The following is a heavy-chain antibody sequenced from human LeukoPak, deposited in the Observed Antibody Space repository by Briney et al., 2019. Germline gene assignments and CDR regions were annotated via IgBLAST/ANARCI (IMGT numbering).Heavy chain of an antibody. V-gene: IGHV4-31*03. Sequence: SETLSLTCIVPGDSISSGGFYWSWIRQHPGKGLEWIGYIYHTGSTYYNPSLKGRVSISVDTSANEFFLNLNSVTAADTAVYYCARDYFIPSGYYYSKSFDEWGPGTMVTVSS. J-gene: IGHJ3*01. CDR2: IYHTGST. D-gene: IGHD3-22*01. CDR1: GDSISSGGFY. CDR3: ARDYFIPSGYYYSKSFDE.